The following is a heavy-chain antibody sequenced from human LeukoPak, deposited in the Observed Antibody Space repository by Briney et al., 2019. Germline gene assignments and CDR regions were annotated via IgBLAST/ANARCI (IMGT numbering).Heavy chain of an antibody. Sequence: GGSLRLSCAASGFNFSSYWMSWVRQAPGKGLEWVANIKQEGSEKYYVDSVKGRFTISRDNAKNSLYLQMNSLRAEDTAVYYCARVARAFDYWGQGTLVTVSS. CDR3: ARVARAFDY. CDR1: GFNFSSYW. J-gene: IGHJ4*02. V-gene: IGHV3-7*03. CDR2: IKQEGSEK.